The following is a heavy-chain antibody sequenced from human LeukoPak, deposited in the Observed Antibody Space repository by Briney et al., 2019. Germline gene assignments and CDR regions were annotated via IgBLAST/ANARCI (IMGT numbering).Heavy chain of an antibody. CDR2: IKQDGSEK. J-gene: IGHJ4*02. CDR1: GFTFSSYW. V-gene: IGHV3-7*03. Sequence: PGGSLRLSCAASGFTFSSYWMSWVRQAPGKGLEWVANIKQDGSEKYYVDSVKGRFTISRDNAKNSLYLQMNSLRAEDTAVYYCARVRSYYYGSGADYWGQGTLVTVSS. CDR3: ARVRSYYYGSGADY. D-gene: IGHD3-10*01.